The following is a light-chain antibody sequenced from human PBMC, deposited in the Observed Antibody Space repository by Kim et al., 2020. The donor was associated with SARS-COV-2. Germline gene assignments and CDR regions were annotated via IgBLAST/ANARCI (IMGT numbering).Light chain of an antibody. CDR1: DIERKS. V-gene: IGLV3-21*01. CDR3: QVWESRTDHVI. J-gene: IGLJ2*01. CDR2: YDS. Sequence: SYELTQPPSVSVAPGETATITCGGDDIERKSVHWYQQRPGQAPVLFIYYDSGRPSGVPDRFSGSNSGNTATLTISGVETGDEADYYCQVWESRTDHVIFGGGTQLTVL.